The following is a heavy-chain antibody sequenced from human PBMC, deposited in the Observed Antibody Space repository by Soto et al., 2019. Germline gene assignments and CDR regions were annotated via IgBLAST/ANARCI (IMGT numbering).Heavy chain of an antibody. Sequence: QVQLMESGGGVVQPGRSLRLSCAASGFTFSSYGMHWVRQAPGKGLEWVAVIWYDGSNKYYADSVKGRFTISRDNSKNTLYLQMNSLRAEDTAVYYCARDLGAAAGTLGDYWGQGTLVTVSS. D-gene: IGHD6-13*01. V-gene: IGHV3-33*01. J-gene: IGHJ4*02. CDR2: IWYDGSNK. CDR3: ARDLGAAAGTLGDY. CDR1: GFTFSSYG.